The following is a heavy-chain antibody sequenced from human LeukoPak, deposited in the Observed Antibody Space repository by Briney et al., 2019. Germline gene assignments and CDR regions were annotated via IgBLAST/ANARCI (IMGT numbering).Heavy chain of an antibody. CDR1: GFTFSNYG. CDR3: ATGSMNPYYYYYMAV. Sequence: PGGSLRLSCAASGFTFSNYGLNWVRQSPGKGLEWISYISGGGSDIYYADSVKGRFTISRDNAQKSLYPQMNSLRAEDTAVYYCATGSMNPYYYYYMAVWGKGTTVTISS. D-gene: IGHD1-26*01. J-gene: IGHJ6*03. V-gene: IGHV3-48*03. CDR2: ISGGGSDI.